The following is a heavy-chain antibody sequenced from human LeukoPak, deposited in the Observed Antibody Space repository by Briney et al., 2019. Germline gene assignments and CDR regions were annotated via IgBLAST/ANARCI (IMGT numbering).Heavy chain of an antibody. CDR2: INPSGGST. CDR3: ARGGVLRYFDWSLFRRYYYYMDV. CDR1: GYTFTSYY. V-gene: IGHV1-46*01. Sequence: ASVKVSCKASGYTFTSYYMHWVRQAPGQGLEWMGIINPSGGSTSYAQKFQGRVTMTRDMSTSTVYMELSSLRSEDTAVYYCARGGVLRYFDWSLFRRYYYYMDVWGKGTTVTISS. J-gene: IGHJ6*03. D-gene: IGHD3-9*01.